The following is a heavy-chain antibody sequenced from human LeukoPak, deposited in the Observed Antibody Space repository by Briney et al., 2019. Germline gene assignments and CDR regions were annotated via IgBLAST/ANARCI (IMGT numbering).Heavy chain of an antibody. J-gene: IGHJ6*02. V-gene: IGHV5-51*01. CDR2: IYPGDSDT. CDR3: WKHMHRGGDYYYGMDV. D-gene: IGHD1-14*01. Sequence: GESLKISCKGSGYSFTSYWIGWVRQMPGKGLEWMGIIYPGDSDTIYSPSFQAQVPISADRSINTAYLQWSSLKASDTAMNYCWKHMHRGGDYYYGMDVWGQGTSVTVSS. CDR1: GYSFTSYW.